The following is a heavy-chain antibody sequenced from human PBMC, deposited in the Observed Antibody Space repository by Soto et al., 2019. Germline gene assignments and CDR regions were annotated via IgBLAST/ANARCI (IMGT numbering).Heavy chain of an antibody. CDR2: ISSSGSTI. Sequence: GGSLRLSCAASGFTFSSYAMSWIRQAPGKGLEWVSYISSSGSTIYYADSVKGRFTISRDDAKNSTSLQMNSLRVEDTAVYFCARYYYGSGTAKFDYWGQGTLVTVSS. V-gene: IGHV3-48*04. CDR3: ARYYYGSGTAKFDY. D-gene: IGHD3-10*01. J-gene: IGHJ4*02. CDR1: GFTFSSYA.